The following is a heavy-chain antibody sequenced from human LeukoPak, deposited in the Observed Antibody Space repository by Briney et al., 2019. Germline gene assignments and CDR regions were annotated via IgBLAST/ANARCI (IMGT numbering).Heavy chain of an antibody. V-gene: IGHV3-23*01. D-gene: IGHD3-9*01. J-gene: IGHJ4*02. CDR1: GFTFSSDA. CDR3: AKDRGIILRYFDWLFPVDY. Sequence: GGSLRLSCAASGFTFSSDAMSWVRQAPGKGLEWVSAISGSGGSTYYADSVKGRFTISRDNSKNTLYLQMNSLRAEDTAVYYCAKDRGIILRYFDWLFPVDYWGQGTLVTVSS. CDR2: ISGSGGST.